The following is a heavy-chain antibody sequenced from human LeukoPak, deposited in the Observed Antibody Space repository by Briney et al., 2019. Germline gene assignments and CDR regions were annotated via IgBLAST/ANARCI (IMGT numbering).Heavy chain of an antibody. Sequence: PGGSLRLSCAASGFTFSSYAMSWVRQAPGKGLEWVSAISGSGGSTYYADSVKGRFTISRDNSKNTLYLQMNSLRAEDTAVYYCARVNRGYSGYEFSYWGQGTLVTVSS. J-gene: IGHJ4*02. D-gene: IGHD5-12*01. CDR2: ISGSGGST. V-gene: IGHV3-23*01. CDR3: ARVNRGYSGYEFSY. CDR1: GFTFSSYA.